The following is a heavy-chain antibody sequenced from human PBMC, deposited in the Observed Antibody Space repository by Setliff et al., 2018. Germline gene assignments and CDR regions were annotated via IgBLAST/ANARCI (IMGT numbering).Heavy chain of an antibody. Sequence: SEPLSLTCTVYGGSFSDYYWGWIRQSPGKRPEWIAEINQSGNTNYNPSLNGRVSVSVDTPTNQFSLKVFSVTAADTAVYYCRFWSSYYKNDYWAQGTLVTVSS. J-gene: IGHJ4*02. CDR3: RFWSSYYKNDY. V-gene: IGHV4-34*01. CDR1: GGSFSDYY. D-gene: IGHD3-3*01. CDR2: INQSGNT.